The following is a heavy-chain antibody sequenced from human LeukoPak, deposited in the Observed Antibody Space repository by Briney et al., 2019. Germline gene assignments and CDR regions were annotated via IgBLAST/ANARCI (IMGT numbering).Heavy chain of an antibody. V-gene: IGHV3-23*01. Sequence: GGSLRLSCTASGFTFSSYAMSWVRQAPGKGLEWVSGISGSGGSTNYADSVKGRFTISGDNSGNTVNLQMNSLRAEDTAVYYCARAPPYYYDSRGYHYERGNYFYGMDVWGRGTTVIVSS. D-gene: IGHD3-22*01. CDR1: GFTFSSYA. CDR3: ARAPPYYYDSRGYHYERGNYFYGMDV. CDR2: ISGSGGST. J-gene: IGHJ6*02.